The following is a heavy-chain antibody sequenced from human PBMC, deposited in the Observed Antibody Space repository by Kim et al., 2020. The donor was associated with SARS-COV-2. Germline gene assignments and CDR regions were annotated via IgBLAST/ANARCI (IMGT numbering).Heavy chain of an antibody. J-gene: IGHJ5*02. D-gene: IGHD6-13*01. V-gene: IGHV4-34*13. CDR3: ARGIAAAGTRLNWFDP. Sequence: SRKSRVPISVDTSKNRCSLKLSSVTAADTAVYYCARGIAAAGTRLNWFDPWGQGTLVTVSS.